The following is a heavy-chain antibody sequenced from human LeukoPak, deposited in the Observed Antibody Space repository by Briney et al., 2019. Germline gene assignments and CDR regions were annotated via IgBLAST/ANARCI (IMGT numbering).Heavy chain of an antibody. D-gene: IGHD5-18*01. V-gene: IGHV1-18*01. CDR3: ARDRGIQLWLGYFDY. CDR2: ISAYNGNT. Sequence: ASVKVSCKASGYTFTSYGISWVRQAPGRGLEWMGWISAYNGNTNYAQKLQGRVTMTTDTSTSTAYMELRSLRSDDTAVYYCARDRGIQLWLGYFDYWGQGTLVTVSS. CDR1: GYTFTSYG. J-gene: IGHJ4*02.